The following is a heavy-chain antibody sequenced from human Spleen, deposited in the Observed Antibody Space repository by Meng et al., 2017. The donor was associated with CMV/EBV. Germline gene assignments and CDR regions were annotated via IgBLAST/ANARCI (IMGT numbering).Heavy chain of an antibody. CDR3: ARGGYYDSSWAPRFDY. D-gene: IGHD3-22*01. CDR2: IYYSGST. Sequence: VQSRASGQGLWKTSRTLSLTCTVSGGSLGSGDYYWSWIRQPPGKGLEWIGYIYYSGSTYYNPSLKSRVTISVDTSKSQFSLKLCSVTAADTAVYYCARGGYYDSSWAPRFDYCGQGTLVTVSS. V-gene: IGHV4-30-4*08. CDR1: GGSLGSGDYY. J-gene: IGHJ4*02.